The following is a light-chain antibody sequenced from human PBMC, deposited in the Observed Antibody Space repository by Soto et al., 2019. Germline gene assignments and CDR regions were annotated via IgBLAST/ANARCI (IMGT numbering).Light chain of an antibody. CDR3: AAWDDSLNGRYV. CDR1: NSNIGSNT. V-gene: IGLV1-44*01. J-gene: IGLJ1*01. CDR2: SNN. Sequence: QSVLTQSPSASGTPGQRVTISCSGSNSNIGSNTVNWYQQLPGTAPKLLIYSNNQRPSGVPDRFAGSKSGTSASLAISGLQSEDEADYYCAAWDDSLNGRYVFGTGTKLTVL.